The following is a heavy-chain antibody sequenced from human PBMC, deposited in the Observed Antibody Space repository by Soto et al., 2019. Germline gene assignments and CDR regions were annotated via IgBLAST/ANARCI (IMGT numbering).Heavy chain of an antibody. CDR1: GSYITNDEFF. CDR2: ITYGGSI. J-gene: IGHJ4*02. V-gene: IGHV4-31*03. D-gene: IGHD5-18*01. CDR3: AKMERTQLWLLVQN. Sequence: TLSLTYPSSGSYITNDEFFWPWVRPHPEKGLEWLAYITYGGSIYYVPSLRSRLTVSIDKSKSQFSLNVRSVTAADTAVYYCAKMERTQLWLLVQNWGQGPLVTLSS.